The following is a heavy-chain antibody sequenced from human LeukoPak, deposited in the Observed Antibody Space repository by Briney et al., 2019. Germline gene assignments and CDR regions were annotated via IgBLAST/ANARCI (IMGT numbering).Heavy chain of an antibody. V-gene: IGHV4-39*01. D-gene: IGHD3-3*01. CDR2: IYYSGIT. CDR1: GGSISSSSYY. Sequence: PSETLSLXCTVSGGSISSSSYYWGWSRQPPGKGLEWIGSIYYSGITYYNPSLKSRVTISVDTSKNQFSLKLSSVTAADTAVYYCARRSWSGYYTQGFDPWGQGTLVTVSS. CDR3: ARRSWSGYYTQGFDP. J-gene: IGHJ5*02.